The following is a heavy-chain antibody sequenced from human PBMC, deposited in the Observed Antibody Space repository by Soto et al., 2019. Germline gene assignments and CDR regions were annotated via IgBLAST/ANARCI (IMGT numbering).Heavy chain of an antibody. Sequence: SETLSLTCTVSGGSISSGDYYWSWIRQPPGKGLEWIGYIYYSGSTYYNPSLKSRVTISVDTSKNQFSLKLSSVTAADTAVYYCARGVAMKQYYFDYWGQGTLVTVSS. D-gene: IGHD5-12*01. V-gene: IGHV4-30-4*01. CDR3: ARGVAMKQYYFDY. CDR1: GGSISSGDYY. J-gene: IGHJ4*02. CDR2: IYYSGST.